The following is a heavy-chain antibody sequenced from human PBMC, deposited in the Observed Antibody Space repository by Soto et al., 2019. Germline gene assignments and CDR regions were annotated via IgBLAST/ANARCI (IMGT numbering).Heavy chain of an antibody. CDR3: ARDQYCSSTSCYAPYWFDP. Sequence: GGSLTLPFSTSGFTFSSYGMHWVRQAPGKGLEWVAVIWYDGSNKYYADSVKGRFTISRDNSKNTLYLQMNSLRAEDTAVYYCARDQYCSSTSCYAPYWFDPWGQGTLVTVSS. CDR2: IWYDGSNK. V-gene: IGHV3-33*08. CDR1: GFTFSSYG. D-gene: IGHD2-2*01. J-gene: IGHJ5*02.